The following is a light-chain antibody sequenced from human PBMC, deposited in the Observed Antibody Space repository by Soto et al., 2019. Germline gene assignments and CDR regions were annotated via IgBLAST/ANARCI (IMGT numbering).Light chain of an antibody. CDR2: WAS. Sequence: DIVMTQSPDSLTVSLGERATINCKSSQSVLHSSNNKNYLAWYQQKPGQPPKLLICWASTRESGVPDRFSGSGSGTDFTLTISSLQAEDVAVYYGQQYYTTPITFGQGTRLEIK. CDR3: QQYYTTPIT. CDR1: QSVLHSSNNKNY. V-gene: IGKV4-1*01. J-gene: IGKJ5*01.